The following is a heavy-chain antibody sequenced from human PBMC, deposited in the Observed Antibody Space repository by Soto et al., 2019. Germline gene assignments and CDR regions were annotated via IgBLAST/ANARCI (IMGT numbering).Heavy chain of an antibody. Sequence: SETLSLTCTVSGGSISSYYWSWIRQPPGKLLEWIGEINHSGSTNYIPSLKSRVTISVDTSNNQSSLKLSSVTAADTAVYYCARVRYDYVWGSYRDFDYWGQGTLVTVSS. J-gene: IGHJ4*02. V-gene: IGHV4-34*01. D-gene: IGHD3-16*02. CDR3: ARVRYDYVWGSYRDFDY. CDR2: INHSGST. CDR1: GGSISSYY.